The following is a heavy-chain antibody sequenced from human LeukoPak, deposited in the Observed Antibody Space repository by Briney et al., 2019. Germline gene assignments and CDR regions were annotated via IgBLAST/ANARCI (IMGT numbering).Heavy chain of an antibody. Sequence: ASVKVSCKASGYTFTSYYMHGVRQAPGQGLEWMGIISPSGASTTYAQNFQGRVTMARDMSTSTVYMELSSLKSEDTAVYYCARVDKGPGEWGQGTLVTVSS. CDR2: ISPSGAST. V-gene: IGHV1-46*01. CDR1: GYTFTSYY. CDR3: ARVDKGPGE. J-gene: IGHJ4*02.